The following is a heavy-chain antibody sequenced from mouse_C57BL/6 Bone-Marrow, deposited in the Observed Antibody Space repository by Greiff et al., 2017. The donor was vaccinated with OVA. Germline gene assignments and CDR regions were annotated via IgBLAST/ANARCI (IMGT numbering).Heavy chain of an antibody. CDR1: GFNIKDDY. V-gene: IGHV14-4*01. J-gene: IGHJ4*01. Sequence: VQLQQSGAELVRPGASVKLSCTASGFNIKDDYMHWVKQRPEQGLEWIGWIDPENGDTEYASKFQGKATITAYTSSNTAYLQLSSLTSEDTAVYYCTSNGIYYDYDEGYYYAMDYWGQGTSVTVSS. CDR3: TSNGIYYDYDEGYYYAMDY. CDR2: IDPENGDT. D-gene: IGHD2-4*01.